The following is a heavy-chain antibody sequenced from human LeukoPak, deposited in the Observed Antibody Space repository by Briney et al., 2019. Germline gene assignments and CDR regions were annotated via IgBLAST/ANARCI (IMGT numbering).Heavy chain of an antibody. Sequence: GASVKVSCKASGYTFTSYDINWVRQATGQGLEWMGWMNPNSGNTGYAQKFQGRVTMTRNTSISTAYVELSSLRSEDTAVYYCAREDYYYYYMDVWGKGTTVTVSS. CDR3: AREDYYYYYMDV. CDR1: GYTFTSYD. V-gene: IGHV1-8*01. J-gene: IGHJ6*03. CDR2: MNPNSGNT.